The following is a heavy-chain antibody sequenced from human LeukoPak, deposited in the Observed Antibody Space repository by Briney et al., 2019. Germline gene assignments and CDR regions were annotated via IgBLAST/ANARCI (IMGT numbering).Heavy chain of an antibody. CDR1: GFTFSSYS. Sequence: GGSLKLSCAASGFTFSSYSMNWVRQAPGKGLEWVSSISSSSSYIYYADSVKGRFTISRDNAKNSLYLQMNSLRAEDTAVYYCARDNYDFWSGYKAFDIWGQGTMVTVSS. CDR3: ARDNYDFWSGYKAFDI. CDR2: ISSSSSYI. J-gene: IGHJ3*02. D-gene: IGHD3-3*01. V-gene: IGHV3-21*01.